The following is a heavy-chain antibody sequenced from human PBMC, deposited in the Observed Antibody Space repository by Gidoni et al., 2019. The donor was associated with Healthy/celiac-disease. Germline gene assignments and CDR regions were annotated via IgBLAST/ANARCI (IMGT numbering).Heavy chain of an antibody. Sequence: EVQRVESGGGLVKPGGSLRLACAASGFTISSYSMNWVRQAPGKGLEWVSSISSSSSYIYYADSVKGRFTISRDNAKNSLYLQMNSLRAEDTAVYYCARDLTGTAALWFDPWGQGTLVTVSS. D-gene: IGHD1-20*01. CDR1: GFTISSYS. V-gene: IGHV3-21*01. CDR2: ISSSSSYI. J-gene: IGHJ5*02. CDR3: ARDLTGTAALWFDP.